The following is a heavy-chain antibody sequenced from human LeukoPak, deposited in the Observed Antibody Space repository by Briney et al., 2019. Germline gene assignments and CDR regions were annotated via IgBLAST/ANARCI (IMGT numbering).Heavy chain of an antibody. V-gene: IGHV4-59*02. D-gene: IGHD6-13*01. J-gene: IGHJ4*02. Sequence: PSETLSLTCTVSGGSVSSYYWSWIRQPPGKGPEWIGYIYYSGGTNYNLSLKGRVTISVDTSKNQFPLKLRSVAAADTAVYYCARVGHIAAAGTYDYWGQGTLVTVSS. CDR3: ARVGHIAAAGTYDY. CDR2: IYYSGGT. CDR1: GGSVSSYY.